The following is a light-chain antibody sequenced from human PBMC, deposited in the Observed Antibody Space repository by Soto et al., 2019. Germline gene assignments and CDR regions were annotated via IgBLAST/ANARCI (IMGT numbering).Light chain of an antibody. V-gene: IGLV2-14*01. J-gene: IGLJ3*02. CDR2: DVS. Sequence: QSVLTQPASVSGSPGQSITISCTGTSSDVGTYNYVSWYQHRPGKAPKLMIYDVSYRPSGVSNRFSGSKSANTASLTISGLQAEDEADCYCSSYTTSNTQVFGGGTKVTVL. CDR3: SSYTTSNTQV. CDR1: SSDVGTYNY.